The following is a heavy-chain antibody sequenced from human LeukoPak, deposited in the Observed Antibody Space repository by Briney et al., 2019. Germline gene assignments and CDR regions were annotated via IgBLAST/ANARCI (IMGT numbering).Heavy chain of an antibody. CDR3: ARWGSYDFWGGYYGWFDP. V-gene: IGHV1-2*02. CDR2: INPNSGGT. CDR1: GYTFTGYY. J-gene: IGHJ5*02. Sequence: GASVKVSCKASGYTFTGYYIHWVRQAPVQGLEWLGWINPNSGGTNYAQKFQGRVTMTRDTSISTAYMELSRLRSDDTGVYYCARWGSYDFWGGYYGWFDPWGQGTLVTVSS. D-gene: IGHD3-3*01.